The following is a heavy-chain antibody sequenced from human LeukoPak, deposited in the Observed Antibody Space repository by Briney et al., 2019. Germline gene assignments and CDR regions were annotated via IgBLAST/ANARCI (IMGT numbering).Heavy chain of an antibody. CDR1: GFTFSSYS. J-gene: IGHJ4*02. D-gene: IGHD6-19*01. CDR3: ARDRAVAGLFDN. V-gene: IGHV3-21*01. CDR2: ISSSSSYI. Sequence: GGSLRLSCAASGFTFSSYSMNWVRQAPGKGLEWVSSISSSSSYIYYADSVKGRFTISRDNAKNSLYPQMNSLRAEDTAVYYCARDRAVAGLFDNWGQGTLVTVSS.